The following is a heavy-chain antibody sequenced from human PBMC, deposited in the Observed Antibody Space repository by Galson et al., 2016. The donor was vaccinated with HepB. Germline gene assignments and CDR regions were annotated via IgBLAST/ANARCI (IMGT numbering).Heavy chain of an antibody. J-gene: IGHJ6*03. CDR1: GFNFGRYG. V-gene: IGHV3-30*18. Sequence: SLRLSCAASGFNFGRYGMHWVRQAPGKGLEWVAVISYDGHNKHYADSVKGRFTLSRDNSKNTLYLQMNSPRPEDTAVYYCAKDSFYDSWDAATDYYYYMDVWGKGTTVTVSS. CDR3: AKDSFYDSWDAATDYYYYMDV. CDR2: ISYDGHNK. D-gene: IGHD3-3*01.